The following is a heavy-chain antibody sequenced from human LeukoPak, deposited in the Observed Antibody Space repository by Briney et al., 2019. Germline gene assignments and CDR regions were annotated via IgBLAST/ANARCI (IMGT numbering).Heavy chain of an antibody. J-gene: IGHJ6*03. CDR2: MNPNSGGT. D-gene: IGHD4-17*01. Sequence: GASVKVSCKPSGYTFTGYYMHWVRQAPGQGLERMGWMNPNSGGTNYAQKFQGRVTMTRDTSISTAYMELSRLRSDDTAVYYCARGTTLTTLPYYYYFIDVWGKGTTVTISS. CDR3: ARGTTLTTLPYYYYFIDV. CDR1: GYTFTGYY. V-gene: IGHV1-2*02.